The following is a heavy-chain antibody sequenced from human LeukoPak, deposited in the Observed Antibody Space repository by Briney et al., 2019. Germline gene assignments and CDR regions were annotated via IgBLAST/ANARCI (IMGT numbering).Heavy chain of an antibody. CDR3: VKDDGWVQYAN. V-gene: IGHV3-53*01. CDR1: GFTVSSTY. J-gene: IGHJ4*02. Sequence: GGSLRLSCLASGFTVSSTYMSWVRQAPGKGLEWVSVTYSGGSTYYADSVKGRFIISRDNSKNTVYLQMNSLSAEDAAVYYCVKDDGWVQYANWGQGTLVTVSS. D-gene: IGHD5-24*01. CDR2: TYSGGST.